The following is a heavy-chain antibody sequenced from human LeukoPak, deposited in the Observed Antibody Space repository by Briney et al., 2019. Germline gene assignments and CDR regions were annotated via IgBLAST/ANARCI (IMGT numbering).Heavy chain of an antibody. D-gene: IGHD1-26*01. CDR2: IHYSGST. CDR1: GGSISSGSYY. J-gene: IGHJ3*02. V-gene: IGHV4-61*01. CDR3: ARRVWATTISRDGFDI. Sequence: PSQTLSLTCTVSGGSISSGSYYWSWIRQPPGKGLEWIGHIHYSGSTNYNPSLKSRVAISVDTSKNQFSLKLSSVTAADTAVYYCARRVWATTISRDGFDIWGQGTMVTVSS.